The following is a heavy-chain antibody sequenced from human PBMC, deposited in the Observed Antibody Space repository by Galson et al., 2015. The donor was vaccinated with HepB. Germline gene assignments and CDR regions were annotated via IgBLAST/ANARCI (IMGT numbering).Heavy chain of an antibody. CDR3: AKTMVIGRHFVARPPDY. CDR1: GFTFSSYG. Sequence: SLRLSCAASGFTFSSYGMHWVRQAPGKGLEWVAVISYDGSNKYYADSVKGRFTISRDNSKNTLYLQMNSLRAEDTAVYYCAKTMVIGRHFVARPPDYWGQGTLVTVSS. CDR2: ISYDGSNK. D-gene: IGHD3-22*01. V-gene: IGHV3-30*18. J-gene: IGHJ4*02.